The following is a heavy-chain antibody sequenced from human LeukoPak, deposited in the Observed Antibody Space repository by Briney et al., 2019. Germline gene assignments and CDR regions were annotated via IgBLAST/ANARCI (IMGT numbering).Heavy chain of an antibody. V-gene: IGHV4-59*01. CDR2: IYYSGST. Sequence: SETLSLTCTVSGGSISNYYWSWIRQPPGKGLEWIGDIYYSGSTIYNPSLKSRVTISVDTSKNQFSLKLSSVTAADMAVYFCARSVAVAGWFDPWGQGTLVTVSS. J-gene: IGHJ5*02. CDR1: GGSISNYY. CDR3: ARSVAVAGWFDP. D-gene: IGHD6-19*01.